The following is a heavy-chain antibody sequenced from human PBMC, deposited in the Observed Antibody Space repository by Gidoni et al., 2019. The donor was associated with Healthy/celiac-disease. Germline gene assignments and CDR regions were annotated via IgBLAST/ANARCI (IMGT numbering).Heavy chain of an antibody. CDR3: ARQTPAFDI. CDR1: GGSISSSSYY. J-gene: IGHJ3*02. V-gene: IGHV4-39*01. CDR2: IYYSGST. Sequence: QLQLQASGPGLVKPSETLSLTCTVPGGSISSSSYYWGWIRQPPGTGLEWIGSIYYSGSTYYNPSLKCRVTISVDTSKNQFSLKLSSVTAADTAVYYCARQTPAFDIWGQGTMVTVSS.